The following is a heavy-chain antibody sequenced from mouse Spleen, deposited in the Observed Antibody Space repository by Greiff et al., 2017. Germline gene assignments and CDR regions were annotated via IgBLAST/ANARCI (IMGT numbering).Heavy chain of an antibody. CDR1: GFTFSDYG. J-gene: IGHJ1*01. V-gene: IGHV5-17*01. CDR3: VTGTRWYFDV. Sequence: DVMLVESGGGLVKPGGSLKLSCAASGFTFSDYGMHWVRQAPEKGLEWVAYISSGSSTIYYADTVKGRFTISRDNAKNTLFLQMTSLRSEDTAMYYCVTGTRWYFDVWGAGTTVTVSS. CDR2: ISSGSSTI. D-gene: IGHD4-1*01.